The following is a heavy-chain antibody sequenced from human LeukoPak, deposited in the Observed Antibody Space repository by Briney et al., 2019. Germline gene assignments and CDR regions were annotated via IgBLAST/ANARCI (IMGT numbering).Heavy chain of an antibody. D-gene: IGHD3-16*01. CDR3: ARALYDYVWGSPAGDY. CDR1: GYTFTSYG. J-gene: IGHJ4*02. Sequence: EASVKVSCKASGYTFTSYGISWVRQAPGQGLEWMGWISAYNGNTNYAQKLQGRVTMTTDTSTSTAYMELRSLRSDDTAVYYCARALYDYVWGSPAGDYWGQGTLVTVSS. V-gene: IGHV1-18*01. CDR2: ISAYNGNT.